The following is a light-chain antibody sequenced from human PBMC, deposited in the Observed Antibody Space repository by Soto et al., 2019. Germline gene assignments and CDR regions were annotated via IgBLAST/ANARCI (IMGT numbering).Light chain of an antibody. CDR2: AAS. CDR1: QGIRND. V-gene: IGKV1-6*01. CDR3: LQDYNYPWT. Sequence: AIQMTQSPSSLSASVGDRVTITCRASQGIRNDLGWYQQKPGKAPKLLIYAASSLQSGVPSKFSGSGAGTDFTLTISSLLPEDFATYYCLQDYNYPWTFGEGTKVEIK. J-gene: IGKJ1*01.